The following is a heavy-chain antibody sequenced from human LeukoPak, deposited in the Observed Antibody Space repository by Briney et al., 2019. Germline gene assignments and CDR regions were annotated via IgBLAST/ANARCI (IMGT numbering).Heavy chain of an antibody. CDR2: IYYSGST. J-gene: IGHJ4*02. V-gene: IGHV4-59*12. D-gene: IGHD2-2*02. Sequence: SETLSPTCTVSGGSISSYYWSWIRQPPGKGLEWIGYIYYSGSTNYNPSLKSRVTISVDTSKNQFSLNLSSVTAADTAVYYCAREGYCSGTSCYNFNYWGQGTLVTVSS. CDR1: GGSISSYY. CDR3: AREGYCSGTSCYNFNY.